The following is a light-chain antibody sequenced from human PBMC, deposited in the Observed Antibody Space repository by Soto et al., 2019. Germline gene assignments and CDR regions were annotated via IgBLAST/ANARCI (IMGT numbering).Light chain of an antibody. CDR1: QSVSTY. V-gene: IGKV3-11*01. CDR2: DAS. CDR3: QQRTNWPPLYT. Sequence: ENVLTQSPATLSLSPGERATLSCRARQSVSTYLAWYQQKPGQAPRLLVYDASKRATGIPARCSGSGSETDFTLTISSLESEDFAVYYCQQRTNWPPLYTVGQGTKLEIK. J-gene: IGKJ2*01.